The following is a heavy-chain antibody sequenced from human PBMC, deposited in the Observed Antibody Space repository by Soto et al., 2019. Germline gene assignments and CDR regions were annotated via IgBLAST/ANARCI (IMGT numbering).Heavy chain of an antibody. J-gene: IGHJ4*02. Sequence: ASVKVSCKASGYTFTNYGISWVRQAPGKGLEWVSFISSSGDTIHYADSVKGRFTVSRDNAKNSLYLQMNSLRDEDTAVYYCARDHYWSGDTCYLISFDYWGQGTQVTVSS. CDR3: ARDHYWSGDTCYLISFDY. CDR2: ISSSGDTI. CDR1: GYTFTNYG. D-gene: IGHD2-15*01. V-gene: IGHV3-48*02.